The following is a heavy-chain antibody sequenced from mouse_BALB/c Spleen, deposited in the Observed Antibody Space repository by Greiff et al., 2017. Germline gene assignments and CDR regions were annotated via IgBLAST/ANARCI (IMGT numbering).Heavy chain of an antibody. CDR2: ISSGGSYT. Sequence: EVKLVESGGGLVKPGGSLKLSCAASGFTFSSYTMSWVRQTPEKRLEWVATISSGGSYTYYPDSVKGRFTISRDNAKNTLYLQMSSLKSEDTAMYYCTRLYDYEGNWFAYWGQGTLVTVSA. V-gene: IGHV5-6-4*01. J-gene: IGHJ3*01. CDR3: TRLYDYEGNWFAY. D-gene: IGHD2-4*01. CDR1: GFTFSSYT.